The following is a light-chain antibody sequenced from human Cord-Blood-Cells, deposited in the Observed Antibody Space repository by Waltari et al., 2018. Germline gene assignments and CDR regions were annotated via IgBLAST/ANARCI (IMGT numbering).Light chain of an antibody. Sequence: QPALTQPASVSGSPAQSIPFSCTGPSRDVGSNNLVPWSHQHPGKAPNPRIYAVSKRPSGVSNRFSGSKSGNTASLTISGLQAEDEADYYCCSYAGSSTWVFGGGTKLTVL. CDR1: SRDVGSNNL. J-gene: IGLJ3*02. CDR3: CSYAGSSTWV. V-gene: IGLV2-23*02. CDR2: AVS.